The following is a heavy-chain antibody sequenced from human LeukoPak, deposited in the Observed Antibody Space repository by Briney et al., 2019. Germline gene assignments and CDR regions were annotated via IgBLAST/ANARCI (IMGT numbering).Heavy chain of an antibody. Sequence: GASVKVSCKASGYIFTSYTMNWVRQAPGQGLEWMGWINTNTGNPTYAQGFTGRFVFSLDTSVSTAYLQISSLKAEDTAVYYCARGKSSGLFHYYYVMDVWGQGTTVTVSS. V-gene: IGHV7-4-1*02. CDR1: GYIFTSYT. D-gene: IGHD6-19*01. CDR2: INTNTGNP. CDR3: ARGKSSGLFHYYYVMDV. J-gene: IGHJ6*02.